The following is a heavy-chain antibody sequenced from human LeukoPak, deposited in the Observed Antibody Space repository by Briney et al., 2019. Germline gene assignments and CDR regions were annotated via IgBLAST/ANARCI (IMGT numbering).Heavy chain of an antibody. CDR1: GFTFSSYA. J-gene: IGHJ5*02. CDR3: AKSLGRLRFLEWLLFA. V-gene: IGHV3-23*01. D-gene: IGHD3-3*01. CDR2: ISGSGGST. Sequence: GGSLRLSCAASGFTFSSYAMSWVRQAPGKGLEWVSAISGSGGSTYYADSVKGRFTISRDNSKNTLYLQMNSLRAEDAAVYYCAKSLGRLRFLEWLLFAWGQGTLVTVSS.